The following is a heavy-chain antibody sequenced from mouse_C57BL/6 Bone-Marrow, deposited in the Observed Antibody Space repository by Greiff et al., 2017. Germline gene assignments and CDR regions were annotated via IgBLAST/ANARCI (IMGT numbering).Heavy chain of an antibody. CDR2: ISDSGSYT. V-gene: IGHV5-4*01. J-gene: IGHJ2*01. Sequence: EVKLVESGGGLVKPGGSLKLSCAASGFTFSSYAVSWVRQTPEKRLEWVATISDSGSYTYYPDNVKGRFTISRDNAKNNLYLQMSHLKSEDTAVYSCARDGSYFDYWGQGTTLTVSS. CDR3: ARDGSYFDY. CDR1: GFTFSSYA. D-gene: IGHD2-2*01.